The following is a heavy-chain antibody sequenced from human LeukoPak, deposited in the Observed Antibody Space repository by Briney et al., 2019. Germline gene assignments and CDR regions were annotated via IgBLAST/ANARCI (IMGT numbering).Heavy chain of an antibody. J-gene: IGHJ4*02. CDR3: VRERKESGCCSYFFDY. CDR1: GYTFNNYY. Sequence: GASVILSCKGSGYTFNNYYMHWVRQAPGQGLEWMGIINPNGSATNYAQKFQGRVTMTRDTSTTIVYMELSSVRSEDTAVYYCVRERKESGCCSYFFDYWGQGTPVTVSS. CDR2: INPNGSAT. V-gene: IGHV1-46*02. D-gene: IGHD2-15*01.